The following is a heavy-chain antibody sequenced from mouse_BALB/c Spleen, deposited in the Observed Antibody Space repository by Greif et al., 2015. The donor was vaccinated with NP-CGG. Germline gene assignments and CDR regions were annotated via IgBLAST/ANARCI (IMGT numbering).Heavy chain of an antibody. D-gene: IGHD4-1*01. CDR1: GYTFTDYA. Sequence: VQLQQSGAELVRPGVSVKISCKGPGYTFTDYAMHRVKQSHAKSLEWIGVISTYYGDASYNQKFKGKATMTVDKSSSTAYMELARLTSEDSAIYYCARSRLGYYAMDYWGQGTSVTVSS. CDR2: ISTYYGDA. V-gene: IGHV1S137*01. CDR3: ARSRLGYYAMDY. J-gene: IGHJ4*01.